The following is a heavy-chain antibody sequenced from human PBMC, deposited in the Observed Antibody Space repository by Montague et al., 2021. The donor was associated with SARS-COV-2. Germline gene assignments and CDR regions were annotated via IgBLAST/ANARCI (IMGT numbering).Heavy chain of an antibody. V-gene: IGHV4-39*01. D-gene: IGHD4-23*01. Sequence: SETLSLTCTVSGGSISSSSYYWGWIRQPPGKGLEWIGIIYYSGSTYYNPSLKSRVTISVDTSKNQFSLKLSSVTAADTAVYYCARLVETYYYYYGMDVWGQGTTVTVSS. CDR3: ARLVETYYYYYGMDV. J-gene: IGHJ6*02. CDR2: IYYSGST. CDR1: GGSISSSSYY.